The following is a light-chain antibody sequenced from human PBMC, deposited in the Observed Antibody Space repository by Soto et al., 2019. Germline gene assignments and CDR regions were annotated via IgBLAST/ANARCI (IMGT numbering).Light chain of an antibody. CDR1: SGSIASNY. CDR3: SSFRGTATLDV. CDR2: EDN. J-gene: IGLJ1*01. Sequence: NFMLTQPHSVSESPGKTVTISCTRSSGSIASNYVQWYQQRPGSAPTTVIYEDNQRPSGVPDRFSGSIDSSSNSASLTISGLKTEDEADYYCSSFRGTATLDVFGTGTKLTVL. V-gene: IGLV6-57*04.